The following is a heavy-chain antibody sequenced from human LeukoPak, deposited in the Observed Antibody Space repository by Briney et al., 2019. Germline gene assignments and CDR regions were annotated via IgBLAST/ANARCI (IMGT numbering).Heavy chain of an antibody. Sequence: PGGSLRLSCAASGFTFSSYAMSWVRRAPGKGLEWVSSISGSGGNTYYAQSVKGRFTISRDNSENTLYLQMDTLRADDTALYFCAKEPYNTAVANTNGWFDPWGQGTLVTVSS. CDR2: ISGSGGNT. CDR3: AKEPYNTAVANTNGWFDP. V-gene: IGHV3-23*01. J-gene: IGHJ5*02. CDR1: GFTFSSYA. D-gene: IGHD6-19*01.